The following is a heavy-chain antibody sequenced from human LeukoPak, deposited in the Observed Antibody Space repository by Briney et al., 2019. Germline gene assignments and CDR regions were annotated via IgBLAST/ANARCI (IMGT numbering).Heavy chain of an antibody. CDR3: GRAYSSSSVFSFDY. CDR2: IIPIFGTA. D-gene: IGHD6-6*01. CDR1: GGTFSSYA. Sequence: SVKVSCKASGGTFSSYAISWVRQAPGQGLEWMGGIIPIFGTANNAQKFQGRGTITADESTSTAYMELSSLRSEDTAVYYCGRAYSSSSVFSFDYWGQGTLVTVSS. V-gene: IGHV1-69*01. J-gene: IGHJ4*02.